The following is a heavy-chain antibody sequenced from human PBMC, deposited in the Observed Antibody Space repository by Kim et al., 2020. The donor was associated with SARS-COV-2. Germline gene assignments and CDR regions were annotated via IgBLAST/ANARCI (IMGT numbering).Heavy chain of an antibody. J-gene: IGHJ2*01. CDR2: IWNDGIDK. CDR3: ATSVAASYWYFDV. CDR1: GLTFSRHS. Sequence: GGSLRLSCEVSGLTFSRHSFHWVRQAPGKGLEWVGFIWNDGIDKKYGDSVKGRFTISRDNSKNILYLQMNNLRAEDTAVYFCATSVAASYWYFDVAGRGDLVTVSS. V-gene: IGHV3-33*04. D-gene: IGHD6-25*01.